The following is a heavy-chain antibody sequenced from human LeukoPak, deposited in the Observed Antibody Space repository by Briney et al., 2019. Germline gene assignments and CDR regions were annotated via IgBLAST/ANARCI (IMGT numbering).Heavy chain of an antibody. CDR3: ARKGSSWYEGMNWFDP. Sequence: GSVKVSCKASGYTFTSYDINWVRQATGQGLEWMGWMNPNSGNTGYAQKFQGRVTMTRNTSISTAYMELSSLRSEDTAVYYCARKGSSWYEGMNWFDPWGQGTLVTVSS. CDR1: GYTFTSYD. V-gene: IGHV1-8*01. CDR2: MNPNSGNT. J-gene: IGHJ5*02. D-gene: IGHD6-13*01.